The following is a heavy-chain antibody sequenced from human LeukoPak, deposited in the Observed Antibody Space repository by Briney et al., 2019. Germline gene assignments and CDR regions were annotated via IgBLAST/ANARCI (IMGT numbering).Heavy chain of an antibody. CDR3: AKDVGKWESLHFFDY. D-gene: IGHD1-26*01. CDR1: GFTVSSSY. J-gene: IGHJ4*02. V-gene: IGHV3-53*01. Sequence: PGGSLRLSCAASGFTVSSSYMTWVRQAPGKGLEWVSVIRSGGSTVYADSVKGRFTISRDDSRNTLYLQMNSLRGDDTAVYYCAKDVGKWESLHFFDYWGQGTLVTVSS. CDR2: IRSGGST.